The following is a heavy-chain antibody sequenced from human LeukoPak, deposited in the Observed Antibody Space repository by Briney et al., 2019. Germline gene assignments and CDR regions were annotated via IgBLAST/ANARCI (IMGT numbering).Heavy chain of an antibody. CDR3: ARGGGGDDARDFDY. D-gene: IGHD2-21*02. CDR1: GGSISSGSYY. V-gene: IGHV4-61*02. CDR2: IYTSGST. J-gene: IGHJ4*02. Sequence: TLSLTCTVSGGSISSGSYYWSWIRQPAGKGLEWIGRIYTSGSTNYNPSLKSRVTISVDRSKNQFSLKLSSVTAADTAVYYCARGGGGDDARDFDYWGQGTLVTVSS.